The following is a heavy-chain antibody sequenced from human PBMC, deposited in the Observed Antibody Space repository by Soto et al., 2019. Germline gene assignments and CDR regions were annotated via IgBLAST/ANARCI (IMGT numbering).Heavy chain of an antibody. Sequence: GGSLRLSCAASGFTFSSYXXHWVRQAPGKGLEWVAAISYDGSNKXYTDSVKGRFILSRDNSKNTLYVQMNSLRAGDTAVYYCAKGSYXXXYXDFDYWGXGTLVTVSS. CDR1: GFTFSSYX. CDR2: ISYDGSNK. CDR3: AKGSYXXXYXDFDY. D-gene: IGHD2-2*02. J-gene: IGHJ4*02. V-gene: IGHV3-30*18.